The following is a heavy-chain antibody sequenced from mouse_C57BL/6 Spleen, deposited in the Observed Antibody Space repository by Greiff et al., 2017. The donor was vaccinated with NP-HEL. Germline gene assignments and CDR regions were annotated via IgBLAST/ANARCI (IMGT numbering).Heavy chain of an antibody. V-gene: IGHV1-7*01. Sequence: VQLQQSGAELAKPGASVKLSCKASGYTFTSYWMHWVKQRPGQGLEWIGYINPSSGYTKYNQKFKDKATLTADKSSSTAYMQLSSLTYVDAAVYYSARDYYDYDVGAMDYWGQGTSVTVSS. D-gene: IGHD2-4*01. CDR1: GYTFTSYW. CDR3: ARDYYDYDVGAMDY. J-gene: IGHJ4*01. CDR2: INPSSGYT.